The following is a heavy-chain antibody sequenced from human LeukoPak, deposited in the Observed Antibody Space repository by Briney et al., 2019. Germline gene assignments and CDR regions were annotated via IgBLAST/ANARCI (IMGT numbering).Heavy chain of an antibody. CDR3: ARETVATIIDY. V-gene: IGHV3-21*01. CDR2: ISSSSSYI. D-gene: IGHD5-12*01. CDR1: GFSFSSYA. J-gene: IGHJ4*02. Sequence: GGSLRLSCATSGFSFSSYAMSWVRQAPGKGLEWVSSISSSSSYIYYADSVKGRFTISRDNAKNSLYLQMNSLRAEDTAVYYCARETVATIIDYWGQGTLVTVSS.